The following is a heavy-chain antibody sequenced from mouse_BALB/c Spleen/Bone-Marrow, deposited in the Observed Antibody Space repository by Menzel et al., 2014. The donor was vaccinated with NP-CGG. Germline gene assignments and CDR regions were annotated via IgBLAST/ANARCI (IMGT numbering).Heavy chain of an antibody. D-gene: IGHD1-2*01. Sequence: EVQLVESGGGLVQPGGSRKLSCAASGFTFSSFGMHWVRQAPEKGLEWVAYISSGSSTIYYADTVKGRFTISRDNPKNTLFLQMTSLRSEDTAMYYCARSLLRLSYAMDYWDQGTSVTVSS. J-gene: IGHJ4*01. V-gene: IGHV5-17*02. CDR2: ISSGSSTI. CDR1: GFTFSSFG. CDR3: ARSLLRLSYAMDY.